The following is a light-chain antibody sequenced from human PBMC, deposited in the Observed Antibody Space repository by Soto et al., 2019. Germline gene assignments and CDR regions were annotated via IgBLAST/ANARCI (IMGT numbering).Light chain of an antibody. J-gene: IGKJ4*01. CDR3: QQYGSSRGTT. CDR2: GAS. CDR1: QSVSSSY. V-gene: IGKV3-20*01. Sequence: EIVLTQCPGTLSLSPGERATLSCRASQSVSSSYLAWYQQKPGQAPRLLIYGASSRATGIPDRFSGSGSGTDFTLTISRLEPEDFAVYYCQQYGSSRGTTFGGGTKVEIK.